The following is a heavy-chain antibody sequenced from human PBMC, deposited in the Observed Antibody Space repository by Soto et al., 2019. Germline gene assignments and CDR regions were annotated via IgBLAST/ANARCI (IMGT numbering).Heavy chain of an antibody. Sequence: GSLRLSCAASGFTFSTYAMSWVRQAPGKGLEWVSAISGSGGSTYYADSVKGRFTISRDNSKNTLYLQMNSLRAEDTAVYYCAKQYSSSWEIDYWGQGTLVTVSS. CDR2: ISGSGGST. D-gene: IGHD6-13*01. CDR3: AKQYSSSWEIDY. CDR1: GFTFSTYA. V-gene: IGHV3-23*01. J-gene: IGHJ4*02.